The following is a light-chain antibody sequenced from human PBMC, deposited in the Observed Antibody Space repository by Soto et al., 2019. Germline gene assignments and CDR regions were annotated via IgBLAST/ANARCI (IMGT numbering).Light chain of an antibody. J-gene: IGKJ5*01. CDR2: GAS. V-gene: IGKV3-20*01. CDR3: QQYNNWPRT. Sequence: EFVLTQSPGTLSLSPGERATLSCRASQTVRNNYLAWYQQKPGQAPRLLIYGASRRATGIPDRFSGSGSGSDFTLTISRLEPEDFAVYYCQQYNNWPRTFGQGTRLEIK. CDR1: QTVRNNY.